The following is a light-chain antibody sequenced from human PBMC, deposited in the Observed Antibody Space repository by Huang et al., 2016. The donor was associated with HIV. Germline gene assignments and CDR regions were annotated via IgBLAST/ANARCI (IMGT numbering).Light chain of an antibody. J-gene: IGKJ2*01. CDR3: QQYGNSPPYT. CDR2: GTS. Sequence: EVVLTQSPGTLSLSPVERAPLSCRASPTISSNCVAWYQQKPGQAPRLLIYGTSNRATGIPDRCSGSGSGTDCTLTISRLEPEDFAVYYCQQYGNSPPYTFGQGTTLDIK. CDR1: PTISSNC. V-gene: IGKV3-20*01.